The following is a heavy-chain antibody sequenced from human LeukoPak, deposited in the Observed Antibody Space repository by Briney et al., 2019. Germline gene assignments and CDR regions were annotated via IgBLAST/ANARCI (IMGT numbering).Heavy chain of an antibody. Sequence: SETLSLTCTVSGGSISGYYWSWLRQPPGKGLEWIGYIYTSGSTDYNPSLKSRVTISVDTSKNQFSLKLSSVTAADTAVYYCARRAYDSSGYYPSWGQVTLVTVSS. CDR1: GGSISGYY. D-gene: IGHD3-22*01. V-gene: IGHV4-4*09. CDR3: ARRAYDSSGYYPS. CDR2: IYTSGST. J-gene: IGHJ5*02.